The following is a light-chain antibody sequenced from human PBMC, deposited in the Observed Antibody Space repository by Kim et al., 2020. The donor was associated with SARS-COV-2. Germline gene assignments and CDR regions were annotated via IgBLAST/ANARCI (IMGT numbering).Light chain of an antibody. Sequence: GQWSTISWTGTSSDVGSYNLVSWYQQHPGKAHKHMIYEVSKRPSEVSNRFSGSKSGNTASLTISGLQAEDEADYYCCSYAGSSTLVFGGGTQLAVL. CDR3: CSYAGSSTLV. CDR2: EVS. V-gene: IGLV2-23*02. J-gene: IGLJ2*01. CDR1: SSDVGSYNL.